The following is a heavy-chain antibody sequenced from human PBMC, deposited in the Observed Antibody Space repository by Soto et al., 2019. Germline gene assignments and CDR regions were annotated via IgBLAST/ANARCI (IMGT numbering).Heavy chain of an antibody. CDR1: GYSISSGYY. Sequence: QVQLQESGPGLVKPSETLSLTCAVSGYSISSGYYCGWIRQPPGKGLAWIVSIYHSGSTYYNPSLKSRVTIPVDTSKNQFSLKLSSVTAADTAVYYFARGDDFSPSTYLDYWGQGTLVTVSS. CDR2: IYHSGST. J-gene: IGHJ4*02. D-gene: IGHD2-21*01. CDR3: ARGDDFSPSTYLDY. V-gene: IGHV4-38-2*01.